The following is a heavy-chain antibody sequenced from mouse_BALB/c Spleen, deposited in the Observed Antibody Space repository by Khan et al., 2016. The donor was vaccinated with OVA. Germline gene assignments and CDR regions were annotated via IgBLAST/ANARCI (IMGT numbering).Heavy chain of an antibody. CDR3: ASMILYYYSSNFEGYYFDY. CDR1: GYSITSDYA. Sequence: EVQLQESGPGLVKPSQSLSFTCTVTGYSITSDYAWNWIRQFPGNKLEWMGYISYSGDTAYNPSLKSRISITRDTSKNQFFLQLNSVPTDDTATYYYASMILYYYSSNFEGYYFDYWGQGTTLTVSS. D-gene: IGHD1-1*01. CDR2: ISYSGDT. J-gene: IGHJ2*01. V-gene: IGHV3-2*02.